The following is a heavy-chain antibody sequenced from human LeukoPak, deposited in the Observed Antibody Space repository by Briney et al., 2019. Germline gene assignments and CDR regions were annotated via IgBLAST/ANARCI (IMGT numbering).Heavy chain of an antibody. CDR2: INPNSGGT. V-gene: IGHV1-2*06. Sequence: GASVKVSCKASGYTFTGYYMHWLRQAPGQGLEWMGRINPNSGGTNYAQKFQGRVTMTRDTSISTAYMELSRLRSDDTAVYYCARAPHYYDSSGYYYVSDDWFDYWGQGTLVTVSS. D-gene: IGHD3-22*01. J-gene: IGHJ4*02. CDR1: GYTFTGYY. CDR3: ARAPHYYDSSGYYYVSDDWFDY.